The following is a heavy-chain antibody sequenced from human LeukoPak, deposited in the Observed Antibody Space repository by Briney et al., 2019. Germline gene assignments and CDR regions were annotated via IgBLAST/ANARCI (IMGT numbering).Heavy chain of an antibody. J-gene: IGHJ6*03. CDR1: GGSFSGYY. V-gene: IGHV4-59*01. CDR2: IYYIGST. CDR3: ASMRGNLNYYYMDV. Sequence: PSETLSLTCAVYGGSFSGYYWSRIRQPPGKGLEWIGYIYYIGSTIYNPSLKSRVTISVDTSKNQFSLKLNSVTAADTAVYYCASMRGNLNYYYMDVWGKGTTVTVSS. D-gene: IGHD4-23*01.